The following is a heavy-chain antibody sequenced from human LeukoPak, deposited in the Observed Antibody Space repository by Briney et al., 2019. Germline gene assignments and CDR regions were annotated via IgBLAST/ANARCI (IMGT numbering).Heavy chain of an antibody. J-gene: IGHJ3*02. D-gene: IGHD4-17*01. Sequence: GGSLRLSCAASGFTFSNYWMTWVRQAPGKGLEWVANIKQDGSEKYYADSVKDRFTISRDNAENSLFVQLNSLRVEDTAVYSCARSDDHGDHFYAFDIWGQGTMVTVSS. CDR1: GFTFSNYW. CDR2: IKQDGSEK. V-gene: IGHV3-7*01. CDR3: ARSDDHGDHFYAFDI.